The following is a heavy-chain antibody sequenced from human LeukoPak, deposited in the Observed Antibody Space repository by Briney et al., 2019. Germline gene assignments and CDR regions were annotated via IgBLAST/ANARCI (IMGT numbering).Heavy chain of an antibody. V-gene: IGHV3-74*01. CDR3: AKGAGQWLVPSEYFQY. D-gene: IGHD6-19*01. J-gene: IGHJ1*01. CDR1: GFTVSSHW. Sequence: GGSLRLSCAVSGFTVSSHWMHWVRQAPGKGLVWVSHINNDGSSTRYADSVKGRFTISRDNAKNILYLQMNSLRAEDTAVYYCAKGAGQWLVPSEYFQYWGQGTLVTVSS. CDR2: INNDGSST.